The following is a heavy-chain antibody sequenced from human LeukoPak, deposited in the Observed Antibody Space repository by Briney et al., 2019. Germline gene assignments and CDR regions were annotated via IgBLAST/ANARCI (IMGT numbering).Heavy chain of an antibody. CDR3: ARDWDTAMVWWFDP. J-gene: IGHJ5*02. D-gene: IGHD5-18*01. CDR2: IYTSGST. CDR1: GGSISSGGYY. V-gene: IGHV4-61*02. Sequence: SETLSLTCTVSGGSISSGGYYWSWIRQPAGKGLEWIGRIYTSGSTNYNPSLKSRVTISVDTSKNQFSLKLSSVTAADTAVYYCARDWDTAMVWWFDPWGQGTLVTVSS.